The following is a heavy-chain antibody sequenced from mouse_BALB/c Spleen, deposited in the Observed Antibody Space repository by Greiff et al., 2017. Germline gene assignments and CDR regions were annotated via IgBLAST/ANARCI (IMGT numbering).Heavy chain of an antibody. V-gene: IGHV1S135*01. D-gene: IGHD1-2*01. CDR3: ARVSYGYGFDY. Sequence: VQLQQSGPELVKPGASVKVSCKASGYAFTSSNMSWVKQSQGKSLEWIGYIDPYNGGTSYNQKFKGKATLTVDKSSSTAYMHLNSLTSEDSAVYYCARVSYGYGFDYWGQGTTLTVSS. J-gene: IGHJ2*01. CDR2: IDPYNGGT. CDR1: GYAFTSSN.